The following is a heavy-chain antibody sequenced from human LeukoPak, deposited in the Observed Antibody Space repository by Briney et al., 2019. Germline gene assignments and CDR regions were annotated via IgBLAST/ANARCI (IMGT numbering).Heavy chain of an antibody. V-gene: IGHV4-59*08. CDR3: ARGSGWSLGY. Sequence: PSETLSLTCSVSGGSISPYYWSWIRQPPGKGLEWIGYIYYSGTTYYNPSLKSRVTISIDTSKNQFSLKLSSVTAADTAVYYCARGSGWSLGYWGQGALVTVSS. D-gene: IGHD6-19*01. CDR1: GGSISPYY. CDR2: IYYSGTT. J-gene: IGHJ4*02.